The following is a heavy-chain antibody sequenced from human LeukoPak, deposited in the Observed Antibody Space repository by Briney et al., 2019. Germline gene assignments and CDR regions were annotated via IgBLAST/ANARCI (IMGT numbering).Heavy chain of an antibody. CDR2: IIPIFGTA. J-gene: IGHJ4*02. CDR3: AREVCSSTSCYPPPLGDY. Sequence: GASAKVSCKASGGTFSSYAISWVRQAPGQGLEWMGGIIPIFGTANYAQKFQGRVTITADESTSTAYMELSSLRSEDTAVYYCAREVCSSTSCYPPPLGDYWGQGTLVTVSS. V-gene: IGHV1-69*13. D-gene: IGHD2-2*01. CDR1: GGTFSSYA.